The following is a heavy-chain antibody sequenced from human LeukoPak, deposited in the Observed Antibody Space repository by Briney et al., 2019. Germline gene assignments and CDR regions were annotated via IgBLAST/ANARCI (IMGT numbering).Heavy chain of an antibody. CDR3: ARGGAARLHFQN. V-gene: IGHV4-39*07. Sequence: SETLSLTCTVSGGSISSSSYFWGWIRQPPGTGLQWIGSIHYSGNSYYNPSLQSRVTISVDTSKNQFSLNLNSVTAADTAVYYCARGGAARLHFQNWGQGTLVTVSS. CDR1: GGSISSSSYF. D-gene: IGHD6-6*01. CDR2: IHYSGNS. J-gene: IGHJ1*01.